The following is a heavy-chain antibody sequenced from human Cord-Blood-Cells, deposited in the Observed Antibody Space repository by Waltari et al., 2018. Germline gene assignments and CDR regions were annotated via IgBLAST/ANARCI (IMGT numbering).Heavy chain of an antibody. D-gene: IGHD6-13*01. J-gene: IGHJ2*01. V-gene: IGHV4-34*01. CDR1: GGSFSGYS. Sequence: QVQLQQWGAGLLKPSETLSLTCAVYGGSFSGYSWRWVRQPPGKGLEWIGEINHSGSTNYNQSLKSRVTISVDTSKNQFSLKLSSVTAADTAVYYCARGPRIAAADDWYFDLWGRGTLVTVSS. CDR3: ARGPRIAAADDWYFDL. CDR2: INHSGST.